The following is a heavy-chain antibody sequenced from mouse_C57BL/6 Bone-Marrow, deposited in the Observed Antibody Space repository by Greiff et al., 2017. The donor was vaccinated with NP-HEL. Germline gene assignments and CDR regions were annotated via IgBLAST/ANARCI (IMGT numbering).Heavy chain of an antibody. D-gene: IGHD2-2*01. CDR3: ARSLYVYDCAY. CDR1: GYTFTSYG. J-gene: IGHJ3*01. V-gene: IGHV1-81*01. Sequence: QVQLQQSGAELARPGASVKLSCKASGYTFTSYGISWVKQRTGQGLEWIGEIYPRSGNTYYNEKFKGKATLTADKSSSTAYMELRSLTSEDSAVYFCARSLYVYDCAYWGQGTLVTVSA. CDR2: IYPRSGNT.